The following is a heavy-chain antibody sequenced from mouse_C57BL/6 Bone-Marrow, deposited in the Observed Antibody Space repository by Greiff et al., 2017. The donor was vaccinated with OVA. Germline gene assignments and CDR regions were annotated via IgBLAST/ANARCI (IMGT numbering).Heavy chain of an antibody. D-gene: IGHD4-1*01. CDR2: ISDGGSYT. CDR3: AGDRSWDGAWFAY. V-gene: IGHV5-4*01. Sequence: EVMLVESGGGLVKPGGSLKLSCAASGFTFSSYAMSWVRQTPEKRLEWVATISDGGSYTYYPDNVKGRFTISRDNAKNNLYLQMSHLKSEDTAMYYCAGDRSWDGAWFAYWGQGTLVTVSA. CDR1: GFTFSSYA. J-gene: IGHJ3*01.